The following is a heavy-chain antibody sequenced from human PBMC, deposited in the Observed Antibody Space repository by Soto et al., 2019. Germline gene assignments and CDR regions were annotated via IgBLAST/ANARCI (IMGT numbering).Heavy chain of an antibody. CDR2: MYNTGST. J-gene: IGHJ6*02. V-gene: IGHV4-59*01. CDR3: ARDLWGYCGTDCYPLDV. D-gene: IGHD2-21*02. Sequence: QVQLQESGPGLVKPSETLSLTCTVSGGSISRYYWSWIRQPPGKGLEWIGYMYNTGSTVNNPPFKSLVTISVDTSKNQFSLKLNSVTAADTAVYYCARDLWGYCGTDCYPLDVWGQGTTVTVSS. CDR1: GGSISRYY.